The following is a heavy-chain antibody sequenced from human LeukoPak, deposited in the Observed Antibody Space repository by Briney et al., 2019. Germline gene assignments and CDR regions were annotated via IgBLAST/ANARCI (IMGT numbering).Heavy chain of an antibody. V-gene: IGHV4-34*01. D-gene: IGHD4-11*01. J-gene: IGHJ4*02. CDR3: ARGYDYGNYND. Sequence: SETLSLTCAVYGASFSGYYWTWIRQPPGKGLEWIGEINHSGSTNYNPSLKSRVTISVDTSKNQFSLKLTSVTAADTAVYYCARGYDYGNYNDWGQGTLVTVSS. CDR1: GASFSGYY. CDR2: INHSGST.